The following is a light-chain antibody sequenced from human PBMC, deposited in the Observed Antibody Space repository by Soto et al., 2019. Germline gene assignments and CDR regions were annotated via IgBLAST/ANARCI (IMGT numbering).Light chain of an antibody. CDR2: DIS. CDR1: SSDVGGYNY. V-gene: IGLV2-14*03. J-gene: IGLJ2*01. CDR3: SSYTSSSTVI. Sequence: QYALTQPASVSGSPGQSITISCTGTSSDVGGYNYVSWYQQHPGKAPKLMIYDISNRPSGVSNRFSGSKSGNTASLIISGLQAEDEADYYCSSYTSSSTVIFGGGTKLTVL.